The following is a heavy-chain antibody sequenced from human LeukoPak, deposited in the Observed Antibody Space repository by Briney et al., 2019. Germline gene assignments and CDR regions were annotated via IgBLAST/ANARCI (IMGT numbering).Heavy chain of an antibody. J-gene: IGHJ4*02. CDR1: GFIFSNYT. V-gene: IGHV3-23*01. CDR2: ISGNAGST. Sequence: GGSLRLSCAASGFIFSNYTMTWVRQAPGKGLEWVSSISGNAGSTYYIDSVKGRFTISRDNSKNTLFLQMNSLRAEDTGMYYCAKYGAPGWSGYCDYWGQGTLVTVSS. D-gene: IGHD4/OR15-4a*01. CDR3: AKYGAPGWSGYCDY.